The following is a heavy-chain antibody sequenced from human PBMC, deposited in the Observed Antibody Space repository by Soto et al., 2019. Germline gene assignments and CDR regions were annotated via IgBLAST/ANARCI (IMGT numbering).Heavy chain of an antibody. D-gene: IGHD2-21*01. CDR1: GFPFKYYG. CDR2: IWFDGSKE. J-gene: IGHJ4*02. Sequence: PGGSLRLSCAASGFPFKYYGMHWVRQAPGKGLEWVAVIWFDGSKEYYGDAVKGRFTISRDNSKNTLYLQMNSLTAEDTAVYYCAKRGSSGGDGGPFYFDYWGQGIQVTVSS. V-gene: IGHV3-33*06. CDR3: AKRGSSGGDGGPFYFDY.